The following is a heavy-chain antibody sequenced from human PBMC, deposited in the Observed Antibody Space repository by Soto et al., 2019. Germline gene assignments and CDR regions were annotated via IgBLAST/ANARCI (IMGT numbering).Heavy chain of an antibody. J-gene: IGHJ6*02. V-gene: IGHV4-4*07. CDR2: IYDSGST. Sequence: SETLSLTCTGSGGFIRNYYWSWIRQPAGKGLEWIGRIYDSGSTNYNPSLKSRLTMSVDTSKNQLSLKLSSMTAADTAVYYCARWYSSSSIAAGHYYYGMDVWGQGITVTVSS. D-gene: IGHD6-13*01. CDR3: ARWYSSSSIAAGHYYYGMDV. CDR1: GGFIRNYY.